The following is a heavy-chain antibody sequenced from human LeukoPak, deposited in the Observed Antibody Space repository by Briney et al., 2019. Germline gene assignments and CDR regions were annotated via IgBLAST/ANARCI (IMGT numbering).Heavy chain of an antibody. CDR2: IHYSGTT. D-gene: IGHD3-10*02. J-gene: IGHJ5*02. Sequence: PSEPLSLTCTVSGGSISSGDYYWSWIRQPPGKGLEWIAYIHYSGTTYSNPSLKSRLTISIDTSKNQFSLKLSSVTAADTAVYYCARAAHVSSFDPWGQGTLVTVSS. V-gene: IGHV4-30-4*01. CDR1: GGSISSGDYY. CDR3: ARAAHVSSFDP.